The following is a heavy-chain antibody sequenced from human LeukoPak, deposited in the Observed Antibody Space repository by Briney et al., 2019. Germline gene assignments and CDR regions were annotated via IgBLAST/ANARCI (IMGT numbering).Heavy chain of an antibody. J-gene: IGHJ1*01. CDR3: ARQDSSGYYYEGYFQH. Sequence: PSQTLSLTCTVSGGSISSGSYYWSWIRQPAGKGLEWIGRIYTSGSTNYNPSLKSRVTISVDTSKNQFSLKLRSVTAADTAEYYCARQDSSGYYYEGYFQHWGQGTPVTVSS. CDR1: GGSISSGSYY. V-gene: IGHV4-61*02. CDR2: IYTSGST. D-gene: IGHD3-22*01.